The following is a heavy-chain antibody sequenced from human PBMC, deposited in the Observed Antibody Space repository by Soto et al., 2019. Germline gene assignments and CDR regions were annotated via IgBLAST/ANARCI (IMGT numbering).Heavy chain of an antibody. CDR1: VGSISSYY. D-gene: IGHD1-1*01. V-gene: IGHV4-59*01. J-gene: IGHJ4*02. Sequence: PSETLSLTCTVSVGSISSYYWSWIRQPPGKGLEWIGYIYYSGSTNYNPSLKSRVTISVDTSKNQFSLKLSSVTAADTAVYYCARETDSEAAFDYWGQGTLVTVSS. CDR3: ARETDSEAAFDY. CDR2: IYYSGST.